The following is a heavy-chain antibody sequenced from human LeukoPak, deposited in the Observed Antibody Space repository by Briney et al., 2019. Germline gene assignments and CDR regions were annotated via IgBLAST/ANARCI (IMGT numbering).Heavy chain of an antibody. Sequence: PGGSLRLSCAASGFTFSSYSMSWVRQAPGKGLEWVANIKQDGSEKYYVDSVKGRFTISRDNAKNSLYLQMNSLRAEDTAVYYCARVARNWFDPWGQGTLVTVSS. J-gene: IGHJ5*02. CDR3: ARVARNWFDP. CDR2: IKQDGSEK. CDR1: GFTFSSYS. V-gene: IGHV3-7*05.